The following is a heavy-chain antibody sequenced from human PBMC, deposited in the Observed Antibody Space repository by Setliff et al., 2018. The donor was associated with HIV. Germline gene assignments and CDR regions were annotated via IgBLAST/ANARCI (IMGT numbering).Heavy chain of an antibody. J-gene: IGHJ4*02. CDR1: GDSISRDFYY. CDR3: ARQTGLRGYYGSNSLYYFDY. V-gene: IGHV4-61*09. Sequence: SETLSLTCTVSGDSISRDFYYWNWIRQPAGKGLEWIGHIYTNGRTHYNPSLKSRVTISMDTSKNQFSLKLSSVTAADTAVYYCARQTGLRGYYGSNSLYYFDYWGKGMLVTVSS. CDR2: IYTNGRT. D-gene: IGHD3-10*01.